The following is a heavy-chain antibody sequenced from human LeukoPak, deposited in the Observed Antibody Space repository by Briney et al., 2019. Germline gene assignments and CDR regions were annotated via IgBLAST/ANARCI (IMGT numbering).Heavy chain of an antibody. CDR1: GGSISNYY. V-gene: IGHV4-59*01. J-gene: IGHJ6*02. Sequence: SETLSLTCTVSGGSISNYYWSWLRQPPGKGLEWIGNIYHSGRTNYNPSLKSRVTISIDTSNNQFSLNLRFVTAADTAVYYCAGCTLATEDRGSGMDVWGQGTTVTVSS. CDR2: IYHSGRT. CDR3: AGCTLATEDRGSGMDV. D-gene: IGHD3-10*01.